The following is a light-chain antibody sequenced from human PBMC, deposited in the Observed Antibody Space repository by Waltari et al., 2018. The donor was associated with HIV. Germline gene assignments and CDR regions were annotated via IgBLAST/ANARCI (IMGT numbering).Light chain of an antibody. J-gene: IGLJ3*02. V-gene: IGLV2-11*01. CDR2: GVN. Sequence: QSALTQPRSVSGSPGQSVTISCTGTSRYVNNYNYFFWYQHHPGEAPKLVIFGVNKRPSGVPDRFSGSNSGNTASLTISGLQAEDEGHYYCCSYAGSNIHWVFGGGTKLTVL. CDR3: CSYAGSNIHWV. CDR1: SRYVNNYNY.